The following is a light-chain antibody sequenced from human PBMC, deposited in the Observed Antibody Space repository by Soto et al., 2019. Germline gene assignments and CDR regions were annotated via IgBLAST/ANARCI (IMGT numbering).Light chain of an antibody. CDR3: HQYYSTLYT. CDR2: WAS. V-gene: IGKV4-1*01. J-gene: IGKJ2*01. CDR1: QSVLSSSNNKNS. Sequence: DIVITQSPDSLAESLGERATINCKSSQSVLSSSNNKNSLGWFQQRPGQPPKLLIYWASTRASLVPDRFSGSGSGTDFTLTTISLQAEDVAGYYCHQYYSTLYTSGQGTKLEIK.